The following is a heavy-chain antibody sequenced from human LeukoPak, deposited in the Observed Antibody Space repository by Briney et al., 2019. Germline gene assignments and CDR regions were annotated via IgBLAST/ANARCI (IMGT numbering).Heavy chain of an antibody. D-gene: IGHD4-11*01. CDR1: GFTVSSNY. V-gene: IGHV3-66*01. CDR2: IYNDDAT. J-gene: IGHJ4*02. CDR3: ARDRRGDYRRAYFDY. Sequence: GGSLRLSCAASGFTVSSNYMTWVRQAPGKGLEWVSVIYNDDATYYADSVKGRFTISRDNSKNTLYLQMNSLSAEDTAVYYCARDRRGDYRRAYFDYWGQGTLVTVSS.